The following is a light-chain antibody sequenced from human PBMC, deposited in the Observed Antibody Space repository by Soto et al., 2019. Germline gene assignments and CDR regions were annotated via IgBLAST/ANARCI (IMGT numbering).Light chain of an antibody. CDR1: SYNIGAGYD. V-gene: IGLV1-40*01. CDR2: DNS. Sequence: QSVLTQPPSGSGAPGQRVTISCTGSSYNIGAGYDVHWYQQLPGTAPKLLIYDNSNRPSGVPDRCSGSKYGTSATLAITGLQAEDEAHYYCQSYDSSLSRVFFGGNQLTVL. CDR3: QSYDSSLSRV. J-gene: IGLJ2*01.